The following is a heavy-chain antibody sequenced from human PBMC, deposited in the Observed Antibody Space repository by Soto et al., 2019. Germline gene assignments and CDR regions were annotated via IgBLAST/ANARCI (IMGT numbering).Heavy chain of an antibody. Sequence: PSETLSLTCAVYGGSFSGYYWSWIRQPPGKRLEWIGYISYSGYISYNPSLRSRVLISLDTSKNQVSLNLASVTAADTAIYYCTTQGFGIIHGLVDVWGQGTSVTVSS. V-gene: IGHV4-59*08. D-gene: IGHD3-3*01. CDR1: GGSFSGYY. J-gene: IGHJ6*01. CDR2: ISYSGYI. CDR3: TTQGFGIIHGLVDV.